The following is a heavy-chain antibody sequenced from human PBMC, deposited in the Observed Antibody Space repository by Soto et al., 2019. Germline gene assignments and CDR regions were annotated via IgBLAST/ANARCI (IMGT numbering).Heavy chain of an antibody. CDR2: LYDIDGS. CDR3: ATWHEREHAYDV. D-gene: IGHD1-1*01. J-gene: IGHJ3*01. V-gene: IGHV3-53*01. Sequence: DVQLVESGGGLIQPGESLRLSCGAFGFTISGQKYVAWVRQAPGKGLEWVSALYDIDGSFYADSVKGPFTTSSDSSKTTVYLQMNDLRPDDTAVYYCATWHEREHAYDVWGLGTTVTVSS. CDR1: GFTISGQKY.